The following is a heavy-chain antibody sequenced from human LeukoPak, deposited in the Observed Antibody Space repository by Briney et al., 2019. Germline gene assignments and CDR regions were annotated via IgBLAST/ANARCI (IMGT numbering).Heavy chain of an antibody. J-gene: IGHJ4*02. CDR1: GGTFSSYA. V-gene: IGHV1-69*04. D-gene: IGHD5-18*01. CDR3: ARDYYSYGVDY. Sequence: SVKVSCKASGGTFSSYAISWVRQAPGQGLEWMGRIIPILGIANYAQKFQGRVTMTRDTSTSTVYMELSSLRSEDTAAYYCARDYYSYGVDYWGQGTLVTVSS. CDR2: IIPILGIA.